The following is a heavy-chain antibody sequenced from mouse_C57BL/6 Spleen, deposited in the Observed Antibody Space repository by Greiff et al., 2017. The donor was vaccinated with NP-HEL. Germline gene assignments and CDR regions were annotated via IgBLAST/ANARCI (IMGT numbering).Heavy chain of an antibody. CDR2: IRSKSNNYAT. J-gene: IGHJ2*01. V-gene: IGHV10-1*01. D-gene: IGHD4-1*01. CDR1: GFSFNTYA. Sequence: DVKLVESGGGLVQPKGSLKLSCAASGFSFNTYAMNWVRQAPGKGLEWVARIRSKSNNYATYYAGSVKDRFTISRDDSESMLYLQMNNLKTEDTGMYYCVSSNWEYWGQGTTLTVSS. CDR3: VSSNWEY.